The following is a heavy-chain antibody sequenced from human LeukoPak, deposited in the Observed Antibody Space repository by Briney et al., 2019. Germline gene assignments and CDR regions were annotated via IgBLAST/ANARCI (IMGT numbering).Heavy chain of an antibody. CDR3: AKSEVTTAYFDY. Sequence: GGSVRLSCAASGFTFSSYSMNWVRQAPGKGLEWVSSISSSSNSIYYADSVKGRFTISRDNSKNTLYLQMNSLRAEDTAVYYCAKSEVTTAYFDYWGQGTLVTVSS. J-gene: IGHJ4*02. CDR1: GFTFSSYS. D-gene: IGHD4-17*01. V-gene: IGHV3-21*01. CDR2: ISSSSNSI.